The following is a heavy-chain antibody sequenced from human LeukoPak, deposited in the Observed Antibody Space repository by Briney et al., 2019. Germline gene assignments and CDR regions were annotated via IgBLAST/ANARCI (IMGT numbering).Heavy chain of an antibody. CDR3: ARAYGYFDY. V-gene: IGHV3-48*02. CDR2: ISGSSTTI. CDR1: GFTFSSYS. Sequence: GGSLRLSCAASGFTFSSYSMNWVRQAPGKGLEWVSYISGSSTTIYYADSVKGRFTVSRDNAKNSLFLQMKSLKDEDTAVYYCARAYGYFDYWGQGTLVTVSS. J-gene: IGHJ4*02. D-gene: IGHD3-10*01.